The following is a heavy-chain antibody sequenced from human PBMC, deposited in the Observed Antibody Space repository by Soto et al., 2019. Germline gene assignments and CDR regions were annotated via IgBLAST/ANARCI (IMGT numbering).Heavy chain of an antibody. CDR2: ITRSGNT. D-gene: IGHD3-3*01. Sequence: SETLSLTCAVSGGSFSGHYWTWIRQPPGKGLEWVGEITRSGNTNYNPSLKSRVTISVDTSKNQFSLKLSSVTAADTAVYYCGCNYYDFWSGYYSVGYFDYWAQGTPVTVSS. J-gene: IGHJ4*02. V-gene: IGHV4-34*01. CDR3: GCNYYDFWSGYYSVGYFDY. CDR1: GGSFSGHY.